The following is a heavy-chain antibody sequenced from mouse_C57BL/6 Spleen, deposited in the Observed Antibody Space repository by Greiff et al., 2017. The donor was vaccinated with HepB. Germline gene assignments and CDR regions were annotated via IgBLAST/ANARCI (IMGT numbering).Heavy chain of an antibody. CDR1: GYTFTNYW. CDR2: IYPGGGYT. CDR3: ARKTGTEDFDY. D-gene: IGHD4-1*01. Sequence: LVESGAELVRPGTSVKMSCKASGYTFTNYWIGWAKQRPGHGLEWIGDIYPGGGYTNYNEKFKGKATLTADKSSSTAYMQFSSLTSEDSAIYYCARKTGTEDFDYWGQGTTLTVSS. J-gene: IGHJ2*01. V-gene: IGHV1-63*01.